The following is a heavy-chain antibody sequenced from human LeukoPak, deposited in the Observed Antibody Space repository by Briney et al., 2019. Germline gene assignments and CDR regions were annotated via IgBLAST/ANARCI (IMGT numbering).Heavy chain of an antibody. V-gene: IGHV1-18*04. CDR2: TSYNGNT. CDR3: ARHSGSGWQALGY. CDR1: GYTFSNYG. D-gene: IGHD6-19*01. Sequence: ASVKVSCKASGYTFSNYGISWVRQAPGLGLEWMGWTSYNGNTNYAQKFQDRVTMTTDTSTTTAYMELRSLESDDTAVYYCARHSGSGWQALGYWGQGTLATVSS. J-gene: IGHJ4*02.